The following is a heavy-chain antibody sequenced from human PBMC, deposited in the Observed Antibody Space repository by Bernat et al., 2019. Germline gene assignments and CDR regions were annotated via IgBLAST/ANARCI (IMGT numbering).Heavy chain of an antibody. CDR3: ARHRRSSGIAVAGYYYYYAMDV. CDR2: ISGSGGST. J-gene: IGHJ6*02. D-gene: IGHD6-19*01. Sequence: EVQLLESGGGLVQPGGSLRLSCAASGFTFSSYAMSWVRQAPGKGLEWVSAISGSGGSTYYADSVKGRFTISRDNSKNTLYLQMNSLRAEDTAVYYCARHRRSSGIAVAGYYYYYAMDVWGQGTTVTVSS. CDR1: GFTFSSYA. V-gene: IGHV3-23*01.